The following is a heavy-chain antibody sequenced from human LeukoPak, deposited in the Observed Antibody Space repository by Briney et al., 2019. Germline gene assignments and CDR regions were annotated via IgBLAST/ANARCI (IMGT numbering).Heavy chain of an antibody. V-gene: IGHV3-48*01. CDR1: GFTFSSYS. CDR2: ISNSGSSI. J-gene: IGHJ4*02. D-gene: IGHD5-24*01. CDR3: ARGQRRHIDMAPSFDY. Sequence: GGSLRLSCAASGFTFSSYSMNWVRQAPGKGLEWVSYISNSGSSIDYADSVKGRFTISRDNAKNSLYLQMNSLRGEDTAVYSCARGQRRHIDMAPSFDYWGQGTLVTVSS.